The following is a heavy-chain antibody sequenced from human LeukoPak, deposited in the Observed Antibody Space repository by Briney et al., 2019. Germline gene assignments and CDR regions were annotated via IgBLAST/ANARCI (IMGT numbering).Heavy chain of an antibody. J-gene: IGHJ3*02. V-gene: IGHV6-1*01. D-gene: IGHD3-22*01. CDR1: GDSVSSNSAA. CDR2: TYYRSKWYN. Sequence: SQTLSLTCAISGDSVSSNSAAWNWIRQSPSRGLKWLGRTYYRSKWYNDYAVSVKSRITINPDTSKNQFSLQLNSVTPEDTAVYYCARVYYYDSSGYDDAFDIWGQGTMVTVSS. CDR3: ARVYYYDSSGYDDAFDI.